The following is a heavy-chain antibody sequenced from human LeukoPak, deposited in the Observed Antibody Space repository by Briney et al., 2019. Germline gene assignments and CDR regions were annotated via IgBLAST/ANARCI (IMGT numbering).Heavy chain of an antibody. CDR2: INHSGST. D-gene: IGHD3-10*01. CDR1: GGSFSGYY. Sequence: PSETLSLTCAVYGGSFSGYYWSWIRQPPGKGLEWIGEINHSGSTNYNPSLKSRVTISVDTSKNQFSLKLSSVTAADTAIYYCASYYGSASSYYFDTWGQGTLVTVSS. V-gene: IGHV4-34*01. J-gene: IGHJ4*02. CDR3: ASYYGSASSYYFDT.